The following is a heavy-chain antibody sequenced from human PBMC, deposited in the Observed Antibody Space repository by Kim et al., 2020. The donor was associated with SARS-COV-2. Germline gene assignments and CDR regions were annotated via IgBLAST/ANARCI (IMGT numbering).Heavy chain of an antibody. V-gene: IGHV1-2*02. D-gene: IGHD3-22*01. J-gene: IGHJ6*04. CDR1: GYTFTGHY. CDR3: ARDDRRVYNYDSSSGHYYFYGIDV. CDR2: INPNNSGT. Sequence: ASVKVSCKASGYTFTGHYMHWVRQAPGQGLEWMGWINPNNSGTNYAQKFQARVTMTRDTSISTAYMELSRLRSDDTAVYYCARDDRRVYNYDSSSGHYYFYGIDVWGKGTTVTVSS.